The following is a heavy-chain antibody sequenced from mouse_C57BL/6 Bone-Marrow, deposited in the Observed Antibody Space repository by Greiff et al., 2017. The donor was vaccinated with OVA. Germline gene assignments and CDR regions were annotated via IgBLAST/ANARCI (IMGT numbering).Heavy chain of an antibody. CDR2: ISDGGSYT. CDR3: ARGPWDWYFDV. CDR1: GFTFSSYA. J-gene: IGHJ1*03. V-gene: IGHV5-4*03. Sequence: DVMLVESGGGLVKPGGSLKLSCAASGFTFSSYAMSWVRQTPEQRLEWVATISDGGSYTYYPDNVKGRFTISRDNAKNNLYLQMSHLKSEDTAMYDCARGPWDWYFDVWGTGTTVTVSS.